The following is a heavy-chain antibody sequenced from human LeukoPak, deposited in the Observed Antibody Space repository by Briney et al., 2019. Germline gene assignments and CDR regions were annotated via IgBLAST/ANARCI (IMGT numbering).Heavy chain of an antibody. CDR2: ISYTGST. Sequence: PPETLSLTCTVSGGSISSSGYYWGWIRQPPGKGLEWIGSISYTGSTNYNPSLRSRVSISVDTSKNHFSLKVTSVTAADTSVYYCARHHESGWYSDFDYWGQGTLVTVSS. D-gene: IGHD6-19*01. V-gene: IGHV4-39*01. J-gene: IGHJ4*02. CDR3: ARHHESGWYSDFDY. CDR1: GGSISSSGYY.